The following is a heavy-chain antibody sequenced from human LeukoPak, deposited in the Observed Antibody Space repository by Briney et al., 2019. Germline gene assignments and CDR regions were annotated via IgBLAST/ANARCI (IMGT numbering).Heavy chain of an antibody. CDR2: IKPNSGGT. D-gene: IGHD2-15*01. CDR1: VYTFTGYY. J-gene: IGHJ4*02. V-gene: IGHV1-2*02. CDR3: ARDPHGSGGSCYGDY. Sequence: GASVKVSCKASVYTFTGYYMHWVRQAPGQGLEWMGWIKPNSGGTNYVQKFQGRVTISRDTPISTAYMELSRLRSDDTAVYYCARDPHGSGGSCYGDYWGQGTLVTVSS.